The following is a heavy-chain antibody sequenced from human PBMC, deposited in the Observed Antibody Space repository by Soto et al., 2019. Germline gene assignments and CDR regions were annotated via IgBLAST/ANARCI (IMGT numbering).Heavy chain of an antibody. Sequence: QVQLQESGPGLVKPSQTLSLTCTVSGGSISSGGYYWSWIRQHPGKRLEWIGYIYYRGSTYYNPSLKSRVTISVDTSKNQFSLKLSSVTAEDTAVYYCATGGGGYPNQFDYWGQGTLVTVSS. CDR1: GGSISSGGYY. CDR3: ATGGGGYPNQFDY. V-gene: IGHV4-31*03. CDR2: IYYRGST. J-gene: IGHJ4*02. D-gene: IGHD5-12*01.